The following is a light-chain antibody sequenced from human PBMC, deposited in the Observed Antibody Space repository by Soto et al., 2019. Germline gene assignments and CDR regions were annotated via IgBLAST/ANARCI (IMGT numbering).Light chain of an antibody. CDR2: GAS. CDR1: QSVSSN. Sequence: EIVMTQSPATLSVSPGERATLSCRASQSVSSNLAWYQQKPGHAPRLLIYGASTRATGIPARFSGSGSGTEFTLTISSLQSEDFAVYYCQKYNNWPPTFGQGTKLEIK. V-gene: IGKV3-15*01. J-gene: IGKJ2*01. CDR3: QKYNNWPPT.